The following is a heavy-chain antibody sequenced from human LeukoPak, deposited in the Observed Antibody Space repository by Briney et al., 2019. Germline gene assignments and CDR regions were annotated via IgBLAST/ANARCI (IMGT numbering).Heavy chain of an antibody. CDR3: ARDASSGWRHDY. V-gene: IGHV3-53*01. J-gene: IGHJ4*02. CDR1: GFTVSSNY. CDR2: IYSGGGT. Sequence: GGSLRLSCAASGFTVSSNYMSWVRQAPGKGLEWVSVIYSGGGTYYADSVKGRFTISRDNSKNTLYLEMNSLRAEDAAVYYCARDASSGWRHDYWGQGTLVTVSS. D-gene: IGHD6-19*01.